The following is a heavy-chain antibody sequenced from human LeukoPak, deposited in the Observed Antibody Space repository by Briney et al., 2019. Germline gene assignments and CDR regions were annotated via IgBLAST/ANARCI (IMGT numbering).Heavy chain of an antibody. Sequence: PGGSLRLSCAASGFTFSNYEMNWVRQAPGKGLEWVAVISYDGSNKYYADSVKGRFTISRDNSKNTLYLQMNSLRAEDTAVYYCAKDRVYDSSGWLGYWGQGTLVTVSS. J-gene: IGHJ4*02. V-gene: IGHV3-30*18. CDR2: ISYDGSNK. D-gene: IGHD3-22*01. CDR1: GFTFSNYE. CDR3: AKDRVYDSSGWLGY.